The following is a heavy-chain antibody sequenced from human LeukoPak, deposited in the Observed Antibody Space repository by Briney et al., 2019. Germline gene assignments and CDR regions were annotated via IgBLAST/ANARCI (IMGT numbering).Heavy chain of an antibody. CDR3: ARANVYYGDGYYPVVGYYFDY. D-gene: IGHD3-22*01. J-gene: IGHJ4*02. V-gene: IGHV3-72*01. CDR2: ARNKANSYTT. Sequence: GGSLRLSCAASGFTFSDHYMDWVRQAPGKGLEWVGRARNKANSYTTEYAASVKGRFTISRDDSKKSLYLQMNSLKTEDTAVYYCARANVYYGDGYYPVVGYYFDYWGQGTLVTVSS. CDR1: GFTFSDHY.